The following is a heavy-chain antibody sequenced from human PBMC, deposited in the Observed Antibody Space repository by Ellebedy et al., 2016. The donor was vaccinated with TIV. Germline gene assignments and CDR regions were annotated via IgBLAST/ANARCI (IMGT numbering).Heavy chain of an antibody. CDR3: VRSRTYLDY. CDR1: GFTFSTYA. CDR2: IISNGGDT. J-gene: IGHJ4*02. D-gene: IGHD1-14*01. V-gene: IGHV3-64D*06. Sequence: GESLKISXSASGFTFSTYAIHWVRQAPGKGLEYISTIISNGGDTDYADSVKGRFTISRDNSKNTLYLQMSSLRDEDTAVYYCVRSRTYLDYWGQGTLVTVSS.